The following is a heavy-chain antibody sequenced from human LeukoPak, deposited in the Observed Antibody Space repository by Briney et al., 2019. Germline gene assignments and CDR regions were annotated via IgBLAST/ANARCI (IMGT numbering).Heavy chain of an antibody. D-gene: IGHD4-17*01. CDR1: GFTFSSYG. J-gene: IGHJ4*02. CDR3: ARDSYGDYSAFDY. V-gene: IGHV3-7*03. CDR2: IKQDGSEK. Sequence: GGSLRLSCAASGFTFSSYGMHWVRQAPGKGLEWVANIKQDGSEKYYVDSVKGRFTISRDNAKNSLYLQMNSLRAEDTALYYCARDSYGDYSAFDYWGQGTLVTVSS.